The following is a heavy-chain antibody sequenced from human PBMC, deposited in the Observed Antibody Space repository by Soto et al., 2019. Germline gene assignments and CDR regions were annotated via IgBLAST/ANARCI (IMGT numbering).Heavy chain of an antibody. CDR3: ARGSYDDVWGSHRYIPYYFDY. V-gene: IGHV4-59*01. J-gene: IGHJ4*02. Sequence: KPSETLSLTCTVSGGSMSSYFWSWIRQPPGKGLEWIGYLDYSGNTKKNPSLKSRVTISVDTSKNHFSLKLTSVTAADTAVYYCARGSYDDVWGSHRYIPYYFDYWGRGTLVTVSS. CDR2: LDYSGNT. D-gene: IGHD3-16*02. CDR1: GGSMSSYF.